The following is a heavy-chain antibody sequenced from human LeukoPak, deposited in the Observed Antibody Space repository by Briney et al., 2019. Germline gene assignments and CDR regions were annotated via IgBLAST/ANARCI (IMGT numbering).Heavy chain of an antibody. J-gene: IGHJ6*02. CDR1: GXSXSSGSYY. V-gene: IGHV4-61*01. D-gene: IGHD6-19*01. CDR3: AVLKNVAVAGLDGYYYGMDV. Sequence: TLSLXXXVSGXSXSSGSYYWSWIRQPPGKGLEWIGYIYYSGSTNYNPSLKSRVTISVDTSKNQFSLKLSSVTAADTAVYYCAVLKNVAVAGLDGYYYGMDVWGQGTTVTVSS. CDR2: IYYSGST.